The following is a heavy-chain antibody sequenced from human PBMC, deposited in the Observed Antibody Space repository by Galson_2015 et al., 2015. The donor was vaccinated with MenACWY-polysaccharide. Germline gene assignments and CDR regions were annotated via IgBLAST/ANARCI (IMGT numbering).Heavy chain of an antibody. CDR3: ARLKSGRSLGDAFDI. J-gene: IGHJ3*02. CDR2: IKEDGSEK. D-gene: IGHD1-1*01. CDR1: GFTFSTSW. Sequence: SLRLSCAASGFTFSTSWMTWVRQAPGKGLEWVANIKEDGSEKYYVDSVKGRFTISRDNDKNSQFLQMNSMRVEDTAVYYCARLKSGRSLGDAFDIWGQGTMVIVSS. V-gene: IGHV3-7*01.